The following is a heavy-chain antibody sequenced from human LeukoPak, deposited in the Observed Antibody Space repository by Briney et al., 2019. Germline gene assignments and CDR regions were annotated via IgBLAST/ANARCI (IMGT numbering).Heavy chain of an antibody. CDR3: ARETVVDSSTSRDIKIKPEAFDI. J-gene: IGHJ3*02. D-gene: IGHD4-23*01. CDR1: GFSFSEYA. V-gene: IGHV3-64*01. Sequence: RGSLRLSCVGSGFSFSEYAMYWVRHAPGKGLEYVSTITRNGGARDYGNSVAGRFTVCRDNSKSTLYLQMGSLRIEDTAVYYCARETVVDSSTSRDIKIKPEAFDIWGRGKVFSVSS. CDR2: ITRNGGAR.